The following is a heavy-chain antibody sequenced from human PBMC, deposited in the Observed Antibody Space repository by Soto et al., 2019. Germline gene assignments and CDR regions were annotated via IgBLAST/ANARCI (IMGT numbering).Heavy chain of an antibody. CDR3: ARALYGDSSGYYRFQH. J-gene: IGHJ1*01. Sequence: QVPLVQDGAEVKKPGASVKVSCKASGYTFTSYGISWVRQAPGQGLEWMGCISAYDGNTNYSQKLQGIVTITTDTSTSTAYMELRSLRSDDTAVYYCARALYGDSSGYYRFQHWGQGTLVTVSS. CDR1: GYTFTSYG. V-gene: IGHV1-18*01. D-gene: IGHD3-22*01. CDR2: ISAYDGNT.